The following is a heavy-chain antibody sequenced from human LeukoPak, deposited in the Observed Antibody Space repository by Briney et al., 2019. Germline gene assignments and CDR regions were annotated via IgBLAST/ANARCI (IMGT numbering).Heavy chain of an antibody. CDR1: GFTVSTNS. Sequence: GGSLRLSCTVSGFTVSTNSMSWVRQAPGKGLEWVSFIYSDNTHYSDSVKGRFTISRDNSKKTLYLQMNSLRDEDTAVYYCARDLGTYYYDSSGYYYFDYWGQGTLVTVSS. CDR2: IYSDNT. D-gene: IGHD3-22*01. J-gene: IGHJ4*02. V-gene: IGHV3-66*01. CDR3: ARDLGTYYYDSSGYYYFDY.